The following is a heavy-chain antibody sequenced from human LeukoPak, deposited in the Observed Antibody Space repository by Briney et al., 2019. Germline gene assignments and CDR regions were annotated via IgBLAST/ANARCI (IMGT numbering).Heavy chain of an antibody. J-gene: IGHJ4*02. Sequence: GGSLRLSCAASGFTFSFYDMHWVRQPPGKGLEWVSAIGASGDTYYADSVKGRFTISRENAKNSLFLQMSSLRAGDTAIYYCAVFIGHNYGQGVYFWGQGTLVTVSS. D-gene: IGHD5-18*01. CDR2: IGASGDT. V-gene: IGHV3-13*01. CDR3: AVFIGHNYGQGVYF. CDR1: GFTFSFYD.